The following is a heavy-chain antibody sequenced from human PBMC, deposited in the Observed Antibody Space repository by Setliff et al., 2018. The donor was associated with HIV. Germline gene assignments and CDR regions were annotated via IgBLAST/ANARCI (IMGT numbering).Heavy chain of an antibody. Sequence: AGGSLRLSCAASGFTFSSYGMHWVRQAPGKGLEWVAVIWYDGSNKYYADSVKGRFTISRDNSKNTLYLQMNSLRAEDTAVYYCAKAPYGDGYYYYYMDVWGKGTTVTVSS. D-gene: IGHD4-17*01. J-gene: IGHJ6*03. CDR2: IWYDGSNK. CDR1: GFTFSSYG. V-gene: IGHV3-30*02. CDR3: AKAPYGDGYYYYYMDV.